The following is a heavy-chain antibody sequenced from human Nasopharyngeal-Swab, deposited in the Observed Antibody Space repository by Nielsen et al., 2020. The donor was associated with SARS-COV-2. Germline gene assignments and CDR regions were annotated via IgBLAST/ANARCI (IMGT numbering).Heavy chain of an antibody. CDR3: AKTKRYCSGGSCYRFDY. Sequence: GSLRLSCAASGFTFSSYRMHWVRLAPGKGLEWVAVISYDGSNKYYADSVKGRFTISRDNSKNTLYLQMNSLRAEDTAVYYCAKTKRYCSGGSCYRFDYWGQGTLVTVSS. J-gene: IGHJ4*02. V-gene: IGHV3-30*18. D-gene: IGHD2-15*01. CDR2: ISYDGSNK. CDR1: GFTFSSYR.